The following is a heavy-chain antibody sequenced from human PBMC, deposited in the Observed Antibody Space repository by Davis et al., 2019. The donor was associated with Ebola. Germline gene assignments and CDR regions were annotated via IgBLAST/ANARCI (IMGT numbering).Heavy chain of an antibody. D-gene: IGHD1-26*01. Sequence: GESLKISCAASGFTFSTYRMNWVRQAPGRGLEWVSSISESGSSVYYADSAKGRFTISRDNAKNSLYLQMDSLRAVDTAVYYCAKDQSGSYHVFDLWGPGALVTVAS. CDR1: GFTFSTYR. J-gene: IGHJ4*02. V-gene: IGHV3-21*01. CDR3: AKDQSGSYHVFDL. CDR2: ISESGSSV.